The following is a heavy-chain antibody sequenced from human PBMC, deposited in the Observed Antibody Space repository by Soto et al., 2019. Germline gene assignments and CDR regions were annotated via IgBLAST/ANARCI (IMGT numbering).Heavy chain of an antibody. Sequence: ASVKVSCKASGYTFTGYYMHWVRQAPGQGLEWMGWINPNSGGTNYAQKFQGWVTMTRDTSMSTAYMELSRLRSEDTAVYYCARVILYCSSTSCPLDAFDIWGQGTMVTVSS. J-gene: IGHJ3*02. CDR3: ARVILYCSSTSCPLDAFDI. V-gene: IGHV1-2*04. D-gene: IGHD2-2*01. CDR1: GYTFTGYY. CDR2: INPNSGGT.